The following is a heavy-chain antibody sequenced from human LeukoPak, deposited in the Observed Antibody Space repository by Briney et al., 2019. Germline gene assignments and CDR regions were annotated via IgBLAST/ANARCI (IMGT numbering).Heavy chain of an antibody. CDR2: INHSGST. V-gene: IGHV4-34*01. CDR3: ARGRYSSGWYADYFDY. Sequence: SETLSLTCAVYGGSFSGYYWSWIRNPPGKGLDWLGEINHSGSTNYNPSLKSRVTISVDTSKNQFSLKLSSVTAADTAVYYCARGRYSSGWYADYFDYWGQGTLVTVSS. D-gene: IGHD6-19*01. CDR1: GGSFSGYY. J-gene: IGHJ4*02.